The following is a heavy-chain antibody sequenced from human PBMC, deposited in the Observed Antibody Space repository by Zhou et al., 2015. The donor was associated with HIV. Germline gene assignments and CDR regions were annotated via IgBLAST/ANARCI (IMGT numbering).Heavy chain of an antibody. J-gene: IGHJ4*02. Sequence: QVQLVQSGAEVKKPGASVKVSCKASGYTFTGYYMHWVRQAPGQGLEWMGIINPSGGSTSYAQKFQGRVTMTRDTSTSTVYMELSSLRSEDTAVYYCARVDNGEGGADDWGQGTLVTVSS. V-gene: IGHV1-46*01. CDR2: INPSGGST. CDR3: ARVDNGEGGADD. D-gene: IGHD7-27*01. CDR1: GYTFTGYY.